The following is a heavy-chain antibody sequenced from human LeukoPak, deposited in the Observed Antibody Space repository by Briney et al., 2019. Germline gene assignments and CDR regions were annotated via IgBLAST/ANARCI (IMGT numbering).Heavy chain of an antibody. CDR3: TTEDF. D-gene: IGHD3/OR15-3a*01. J-gene: IGHJ3*01. Sequence: PGGSLRLSCVGSGFTCSTAWMIWVRQAPGKGLEWVGRVKTNAEGGTIDYAAPVKGRFTITRDDSRNTVHLQMNSLKIEDTAVYYCTTEDFWGQGTLVTVSS. V-gene: IGHV3-15*01. CDR2: VKTNAEGGTI. CDR1: GFTCSTAW.